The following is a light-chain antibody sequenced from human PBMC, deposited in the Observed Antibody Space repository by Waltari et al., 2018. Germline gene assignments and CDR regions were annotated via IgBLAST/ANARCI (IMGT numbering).Light chain of an antibody. V-gene: IGLV2-14*03. CDR2: EVT. J-gene: IGLJ1*01. CDR1: SSDVGSYNY. CDR3: SSYTRTTTLYV. Sequence: QSALTQPASVSGSPGQSITISCTGTSSDVGSYNYVSWYQQHPGKAPKLMIFEVTNRPSGVSNRFSCSTSGDTAALTISALQPDDEADYYCSSYTRTTTLYVFGTGTKVTVL.